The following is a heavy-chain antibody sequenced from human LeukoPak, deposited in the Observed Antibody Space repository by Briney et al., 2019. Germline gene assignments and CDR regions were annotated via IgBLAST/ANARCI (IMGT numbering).Heavy chain of an antibody. CDR1: GGSFSGYY. Sequence: SETLSLTCAVYGGSFSGYYWSWIRQPPGKGLEWIGEINHSGSTNYNPPLKSRVTISVDTSKNQFSLKLSSVTAADTAVYYCARGGAVVPFYYYYYMDVWGKGTTVTVSS. CDR3: ARGGAVVPFYYYYYMDV. V-gene: IGHV4-34*01. J-gene: IGHJ6*03. D-gene: IGHD6-19*01. CDR2: INHSGST.